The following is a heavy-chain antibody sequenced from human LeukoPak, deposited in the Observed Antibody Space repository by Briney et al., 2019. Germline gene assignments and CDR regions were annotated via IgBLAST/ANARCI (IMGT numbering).Heavy chain of an antibody. V-gene: IGHV4-39*07. CDR2: IYHSGST. CDR1: GGSISSTSYY. J-gene: IGHJ4*02. CDR3: ARTSGTYFYLFDY. D-gene: IGHD1-26*01. Sequence: SETLSLTCTVSGGSISSTSYYWGWIRQPPGKGLEWIGSIYHSGSTYYNPSLESRVTISKDTSKNQFSLRLSSVTAADTAMYYCARTSGTYFYLFDYWGQGTLVTVSS.